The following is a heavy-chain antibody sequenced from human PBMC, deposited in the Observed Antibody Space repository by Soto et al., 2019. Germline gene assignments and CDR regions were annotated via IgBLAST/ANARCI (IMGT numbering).Heavy chain of an antibody. CDR2: IWYDGSNK. V-gene: IGHV3-33*01. D-gene: IGHD3-22*01. Sequence: GGSLRLSCAASGFTFSSYGMHWVRQAPGKGLEWVAVIWYDGSNKYYADSVKGRFTISRDNSKNRLYLQMNSLRAEDTAVYYCASYYYDSSGYQGDYYYGMDVWGQGTTVTVSS. J-gene: IGHJ6*02. CDR1: GFTFSSYG. CDR3: ASYYYDSSGYQGDYYYGMDV.